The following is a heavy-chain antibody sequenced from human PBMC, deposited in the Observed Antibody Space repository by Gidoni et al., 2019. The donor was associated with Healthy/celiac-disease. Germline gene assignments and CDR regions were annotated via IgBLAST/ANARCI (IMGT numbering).Heavy chain of an antibody. CDR2: INPNSGGT. J-gene: IGHJ6*03. D-gene: IGHD3-3*01. V-gene: IGHV1-2*02. Sequence: QVQLVQSGAEVKKPGASVKVSCKASGYTFTGYYMHWVRQAPGQGLEWMGWINPNSGGTNYAQKFQGRVTMTRDTSISTAYMELSRLRSDDTAVYYCARDGEWNAWSGYYEGAKNYYYYYMDVWGKGTTVNVSS. CDR3: ARDGEWNAWSGYYEGAKNYYYYYMDV. CDR1: GYTFTGYY.